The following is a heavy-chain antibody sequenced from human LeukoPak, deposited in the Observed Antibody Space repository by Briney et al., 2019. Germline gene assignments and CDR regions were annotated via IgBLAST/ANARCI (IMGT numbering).Heavy chain of an antibody. J-gene: IGHJ4*02. Sequence: SETLSLTCAVYGGSFSGYYWSWIPQPPGKGLEWIGEINHSGSTNYNPSLKSRVTISVATSNSQFSQKLRTVTAADTAVYYCASSAHCSNGVCYFDYWGQGTLVTVSS. CDR1: GGSFSGYY. CDR3: ASSAHCSNGVCYFDY. CDR2: INHSGST. D-gene: IGHD2-8*01. V-gene: IGHV4-34*01.